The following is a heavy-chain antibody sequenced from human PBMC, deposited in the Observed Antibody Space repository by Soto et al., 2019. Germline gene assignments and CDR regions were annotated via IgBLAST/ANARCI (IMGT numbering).Heavy chain of an antibody. Sequence: QVQLVQSGAEVKKPGSSVKVSCKASGGTFSSYAISWVRQSPGQGLEWMGGIIPIFGTANYAQKFQGRVTITADESTGTAYMELSSLGSEDTAVYYCARDRIAARHDAFDIWGQGTMVTVSS. D-gene: IGHD6-6*01. CDR1: GGTFSSYA. V-gene: IGHV1-69*01. CDR2: IIPIFGTA. J-gene: IGHJ3*02. CDR3: ARDRIAARHDAFDI.